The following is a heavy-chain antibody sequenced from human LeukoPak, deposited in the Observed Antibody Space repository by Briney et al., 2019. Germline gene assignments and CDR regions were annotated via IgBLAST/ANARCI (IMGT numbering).Heavy chain of an antibody. V-gene: IGHV1-8*01. Sequence: ASVKVSCKASGYTFTSYDINRVRQATGQGLEWMGWMNPNSGNTGYAQKFQGRVTMTRNTSISTAYMELSSLRSEDTAVYYCARGSGYTHYDILTGYHNWGQGTLVTVSS. CDR2: MNPNSGNT. CDR3: ARGSGYTHYDILTGYHN. D-gene: IGHD3-9*01. J-gene: IGHJ4*02. CDR1: GYTFTSYD.